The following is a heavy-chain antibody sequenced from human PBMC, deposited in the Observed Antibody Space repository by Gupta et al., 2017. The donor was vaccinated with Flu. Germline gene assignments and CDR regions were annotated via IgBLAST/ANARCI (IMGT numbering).Heavy chain of an antibody. CDR2: INPVFGAA. CDR1: GGTFIHSA. CDR3: ATAGSAGRRIVGYHYYMDV. Sequence: QVQLVQSGAEVKKPGSSVKVSCKASGGTFIHSAISWFRQAPGQGLEWMGGINPVFGAANYAQNFQGRITISADKSTTTAYMELSSLRFDDTAVYYCATAGSAGRRIVGYHYYMDVWGTGTTVTVSS. D-gene: IGHD3-10*01. J-gene: IGHJ6*03. V-gene: IGHV1-69*06.